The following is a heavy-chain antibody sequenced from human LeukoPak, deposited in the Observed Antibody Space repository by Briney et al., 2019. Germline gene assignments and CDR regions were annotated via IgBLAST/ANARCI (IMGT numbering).Heavy chain of an antibody. CDR2: IKSKNDGGTT. J-gene: IGHJ4*02. CDR3: TTVPPWVTTGYFNY. Sequence: PGGSLRLSCATSGFTFSNAWMSWVRQAPGKGLEWVGRIKSKNDGGTTEYSATVRGRFTISRDNSKPTVYLQINSLKIDHTAVYYCTTVPPWVTTGYFNYWGQGTLVTVSS. V-gene: IGHV3-15*01. CDR1: GFTFSNAW. D-gene: IGHD4-17*01.